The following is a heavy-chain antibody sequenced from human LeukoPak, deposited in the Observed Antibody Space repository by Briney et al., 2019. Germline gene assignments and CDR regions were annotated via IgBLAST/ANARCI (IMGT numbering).Heavy chain of an antibody. CDR3: ARDQTGDCTNGVCYTADY. Sequence: ASVKVSCKASGYTFTSYYMHWVRQAPGQGLEWMGWINPNSGGTNYAQKFQGRVTMTRDTSISTAYMELSRLRSDDTAVYYCARDQTGDCTNGVCYTADYWGQGTLVTVSS. D-gene: IGHD2-8*01. CDR1: GYTFTSYY. V-gene: IGHV1-2*02. CDR2: INPNSGGT. J-gene: IGHJ4*02.